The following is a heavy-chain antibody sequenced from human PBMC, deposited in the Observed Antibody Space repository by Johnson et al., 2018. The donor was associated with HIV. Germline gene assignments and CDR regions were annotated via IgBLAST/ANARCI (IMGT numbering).Heavy chain of an antibody. J-gene: IGHJ3*01. CDR2: VSFDGSNK. V-gene: IGHV3-30-3*01. Sequence: QVQLVESGGGLVKPGGSLRLSCAASGFTFSSYAIHWVRQAPGKGLEWVALVSFDGSNKYYADSVKGRFTISRDNSKNTPNLQMNSLRPEDTAVYYCAKGMGLSIGELSDAFHFWGLGTVVTVSS. CDR3: AKGMGLSIGELSDAFHF. D-gene: IGHD3-10*01. CDR1: GFTFSSYA.